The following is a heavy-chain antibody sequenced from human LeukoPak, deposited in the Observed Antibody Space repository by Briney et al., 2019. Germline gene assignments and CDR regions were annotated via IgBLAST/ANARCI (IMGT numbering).Heavy chain of an antibody. CDR1: GYTFTNYY. Sequence: ASVKVSCKASGYTFTNYYMHWVRQAPGQGLEWMGWISAYNGNTNYAQKLQGRVTMTADTSTSTAYMELRSLRSDDTAVYYCARGSNWGSLFHYYYYMDVWGKGTTVTVSS. CDR2: ISAYNGNT. D-gene: IGHD7-27*01. J-gene: IGHJ6*03. V-gene: IGHV1-18*04. CDR3: ARGSNWGSLFHYYYYMDV.